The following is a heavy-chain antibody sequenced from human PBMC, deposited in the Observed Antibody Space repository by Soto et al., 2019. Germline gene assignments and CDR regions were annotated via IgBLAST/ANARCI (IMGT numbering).Heavy chain of an antibody. CDR3: AKPVRRVVAATPNAFDI. J-gene: IGHJ3*02. CDR1: GFTFSSYA. V-gene: IGHV3-23*01. D-gene: IGHD2-15*01. Sequence: GESLKVSCAASGFTFSSYAMSWGRQAPGKGLEWVSAISGSGGSTYYADSVKGRFTISRDNSKNTLYLQMNSLRAEDTAVYYCAKPVRRVVAATPNAFDIWGQGTMVTVS. CDR2: ISGSGGST.